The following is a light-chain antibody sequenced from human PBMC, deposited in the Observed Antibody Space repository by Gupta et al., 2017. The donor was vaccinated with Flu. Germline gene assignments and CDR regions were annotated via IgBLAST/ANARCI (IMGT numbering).Light chain of an antibody. Sequence: DIQMTQSPSTLTASVGDRVSITCRASQYITTWLAWYQQKPGKVPKLLIYQASYLESGVPSRFSGSGSGTEFTLTISSLQPDDFATYHCQQYNSFPYTFGQGTKLEI. V-gene: IGKV1-5*03. CDR1: QYITTW. J-gene: IGKJ2*01. CDR2: QAS. CDR3: QQYNSFPYT.